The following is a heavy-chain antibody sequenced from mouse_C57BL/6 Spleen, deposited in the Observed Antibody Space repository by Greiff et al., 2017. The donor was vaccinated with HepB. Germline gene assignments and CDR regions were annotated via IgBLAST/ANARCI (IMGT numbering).Heavy chain of an antibody. CDR1: GYAFSSSW. Sequence: QVQLQQSGPELVKPGASVKISCKASGYAFSSSWMNWVKQRPGKGLEWIGRIYPGDGDTNYNVKFKGKATLTADKSSSTAYMQLSSLTSEDSAVYFCAREGYITTVVASSFDYWGQGTTLTVSS. CDR3: AREGYITTVVASSFDY. D-gene: IGHD1-1*01. CDR2: IYPGDGDT. J-gene: IGHJ2*01. V-gene: IGHV1-82*01.